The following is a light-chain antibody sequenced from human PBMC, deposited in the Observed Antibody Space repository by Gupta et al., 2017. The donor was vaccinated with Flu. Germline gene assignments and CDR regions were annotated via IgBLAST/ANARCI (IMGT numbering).Light chain of an antibody. CDR3: QQAYNCPIT. J-gene: IGKJ5*01. CDR2: AAS. V-gene: IGKV1-12*01. Sequence: DIQMTQFPSSVSASIGDRVSITCRASLDISNFLVWYQQRPGKAPNLLVYAASTLQSGVPSRFSGSGSGADFTLTINSLQPEDFATYYCQQAYNCPITFGQGTRLEIK. CDR1: LDISNF.